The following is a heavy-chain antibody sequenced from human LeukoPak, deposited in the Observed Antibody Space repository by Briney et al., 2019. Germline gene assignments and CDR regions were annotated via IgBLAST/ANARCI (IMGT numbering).Heavy chain of an antibody. Sequence: ASVKVSCKASGYSFTDYYTHWVRQAPGQGPEWMGWINPKSGGTEYAQKFHGRVTMTRDTSITTAYMELSGLKFDDTAVYYCARDAMSDYWGQGTLVTVSS. CDR3: ARDAMSDY. J-gene: IGHJ4*02. D-gene: IGHD2-2*01. V-gene: IGHV1-2*02. CDR1: GYSFTDYY. CDR2: INPKSGGT.